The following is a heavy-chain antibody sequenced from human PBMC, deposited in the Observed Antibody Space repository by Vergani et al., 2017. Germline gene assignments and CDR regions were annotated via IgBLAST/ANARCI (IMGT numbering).Heavy chain of an antibody. Sequence: DVQLVESGGGLVQPGRSLRLSCAASGFTFDAYAMHLVRQAPGTGLEWVSGISWNSGSIGYADSVKGRFTISTDNAKNSLYLQMNSLRAEDTALDYCARAVQRVGATPRPDYWGQGTLVTVSS. CDR2: ISWNSGSI. D-gene: IGHD1-26*01. J-gene: IGHJ4*02. CDR3: ARAVQRVGATPRPDY. CDR1: GFTFDAYA. V-gene: IGHV3-9*01.